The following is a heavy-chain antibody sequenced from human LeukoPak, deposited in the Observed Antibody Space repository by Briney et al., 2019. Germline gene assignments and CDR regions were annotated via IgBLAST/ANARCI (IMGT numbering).Heavy chain of an antibody. J-gene: IGHJ5*02. CDR3: ATLRSKKGGSYFDP. D-gene: IGHD1-26*01. Sequence: GASVKVSCKASGYLFTTYTFKWVRQASGQGPEWMGWMSPHSGDTGYAQKFQGRVTMTRNTSINTAYMELSSLRSEDTAVYYCATLRSKKGGSYFDPWGQGTLVTVSS. V-gene: IGHV1-8*01. CDR1: GYLFTTYT. CDR2: MSPHSGDT.